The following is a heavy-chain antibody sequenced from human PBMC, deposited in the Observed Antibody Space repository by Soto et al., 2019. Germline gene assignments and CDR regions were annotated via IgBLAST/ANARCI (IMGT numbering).Heavy chain of an antibody. CDR2: IDWDDDK. CDR1: GFSLSTSGMC. CDR3: ARMTTQYSSSWYGYYGMDV. Sequence: SGPTLVNPTQTLTLTCTFSGFSLSTSGMCVSWIRQPPGKALEWLALIDWDDDKYYSTPLKTRLTISKDTSKNQVVLTMTNMDPVDTATYYCARMTTQYSSSWYGYYGMDVWGQGTTVTVSS. D-gene: IGHD6-13*01. J-gene: IGHJ6*02. V-gene: IGHV2-70*01.